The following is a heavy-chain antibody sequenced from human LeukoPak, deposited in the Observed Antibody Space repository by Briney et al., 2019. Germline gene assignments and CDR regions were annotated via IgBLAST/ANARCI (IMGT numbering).Heavy chain of an antibody. V-gene: IGHV3-30*02. D-gene: IGHD6-19*01. CDR1: GFTFSSYA. CDR2: IRYDGSNK. Sequence: GGSLRLSCAASGFTFSSYAMHWVRQAPGKGLEWVAFIRYDGSNKYYADSVKGRFTISRDNSKNTLYLQMNSLRAEDTAVYYCAKEHSSGWSHYYFDYWGQGTLVTVSS. J-gene: IGHJ4*02. CDR3: AKEHSSGWSHYYFDY.